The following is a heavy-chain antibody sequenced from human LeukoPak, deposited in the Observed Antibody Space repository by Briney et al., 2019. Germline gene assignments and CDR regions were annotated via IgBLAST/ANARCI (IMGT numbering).Heavy chain of an antibody. CDR3: ARDLPSTSNWELDY. Sequence: ASLKVSCKVSGYTFIDYYIHWVRQAPGQGLEWMGRINPNSGGTDYAQNFQGRVTMTRDTSISTAYMELSRLRSDDTAVYYCARDLPSTSNWELDYWGQGTLVTVSS. CDR1: GYTFIDYY. V-gene: IGHV1-2*06. J-gene: IGHJ4*02. CDR2: INPNSGGT. D-gene: IGHD7-27*01.